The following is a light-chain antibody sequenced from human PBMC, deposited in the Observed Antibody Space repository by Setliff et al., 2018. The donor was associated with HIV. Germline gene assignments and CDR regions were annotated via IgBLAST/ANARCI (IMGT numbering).Light chain of an antibody. CDR3: SSYAGRNTLV. J-gene: IGLJ2*01. V-gene: IGLV2-8*01. CDR1: SSDVGGYNY. CDR2: EVN. Sequence: SALTQPPSASGSPGQSVTISCTGTSSDVGGYNYVSWYQQHPGKAPKLMIFEVNKRPSWVPDRFSGSKSGNTASLTVSGLQVADEADYYCSSYAGRNTLVFGGGTKVTVL.